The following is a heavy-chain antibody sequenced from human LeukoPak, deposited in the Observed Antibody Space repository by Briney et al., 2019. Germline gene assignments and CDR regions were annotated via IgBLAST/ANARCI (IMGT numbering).Heavy chain of an antibody. V-gene: IGHV4-59*08. J-gene: IGHJ4*02. CDR1: GGSLSSDY. CDR3: ARRSESSGYQFDY. CDR2: IFYSGST. D-gene: IGHD3-22*01. Sequence: SETLSLTCTVSGGSLSSDYWSWIRQPPGEGLEWIGYIFYSGSTNYNPSLKSRVTISVDTSKHQFSLKLSSVTAADTAVYYCARRSESSGYQFDYWGQGTLVTVSS.